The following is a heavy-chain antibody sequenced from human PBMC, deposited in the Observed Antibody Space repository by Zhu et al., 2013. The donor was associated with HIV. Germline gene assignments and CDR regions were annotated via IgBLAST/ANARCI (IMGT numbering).Heavy chain of an antibody. Sequence: QVQLQQWGAGLLKPSETLSLTCAVYGGSFGAYYWSWIRQPPGKGLEWIGDINHSGSTYSNPSLKSRVTISLDTSKNRISLNLTSVTAADTALYYCARVQGGVRDDLDSWGQGVLVTVSS. CDR2: INHSGST. J-gene: IGHJ4*02. CDR1: GGSFGAYY. CDR3: ARVQGGVRDDLDS. V-gene: IGHV4-34*01. D-gene: IGHD3-10*01.